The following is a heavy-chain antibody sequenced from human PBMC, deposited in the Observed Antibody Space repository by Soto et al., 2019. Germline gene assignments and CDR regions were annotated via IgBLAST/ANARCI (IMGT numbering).Heavy chain of an antibody. J-gene: IGHJ4*02. D-gene: IGHD5-12*01. CDR1: GYTFSSYG. CDR2: ISANNGQT. CDR3: ARDLGVDMVTTSSWTATGSSDY. V-gene: IGHV1-18*01. Sequence: QVQLVQSGTEVKKPGASVKVSCKGSGYTFSSYGVTCVRQAPGQGLEWMGWISANNGQTDYAQRLQGRLPMTSDTSTSTAYMELRSLTSDDTAVYYCARDLGVDMVTTSSWTATGSSDYWGQGTLVTVSS.